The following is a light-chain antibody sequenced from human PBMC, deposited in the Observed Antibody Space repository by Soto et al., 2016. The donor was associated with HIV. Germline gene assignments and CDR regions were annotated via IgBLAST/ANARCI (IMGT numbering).Light chain of an antibody. Sequence: SYVLTQPPSVSVAPGKTATITCGGTNIGSKSVHWYQQKPGQAPVVVVYEDSDRPSGIPVRFSGSNSGNTATLTISRVEAGDEADYYCQVWDVSSDHVVFGGGTKLTVL. CDR1: NIGSKS. V-gene: IGLV3-21*03. J-gene: IGLJ2*01. CDR3: QVWDVSSDHVV. CDR2: EDS.